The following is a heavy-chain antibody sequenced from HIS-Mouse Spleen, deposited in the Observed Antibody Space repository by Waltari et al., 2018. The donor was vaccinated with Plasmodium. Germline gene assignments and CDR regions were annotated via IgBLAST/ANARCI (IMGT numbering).Heavy chain of an antibody. CDR2: INHSGST. J-gene: IGHJ4*02. V-gene: IGHV4-34*01. CDR1: GGSFSGYY. Sequence: GLLKPSETLSLTCAVYGGSFSGYYWSWIRQPPGKGLEWIGEINHSGSTNYNPSLKSRVTISVDTSKNQFSLKLSSVTAADTAVYYCARGPGYSSGWYYFDYWGQGTLVTVSS. CDR3: ARGPGYSSGWYYFDY. D-gene: IGHD6-19*01.